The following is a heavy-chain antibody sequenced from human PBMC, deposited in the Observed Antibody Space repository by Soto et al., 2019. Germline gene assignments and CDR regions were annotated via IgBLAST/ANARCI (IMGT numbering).Heavy chain of an antibody. J-gene: IGHJ4*02. CDR1: GYSFPNYW. V-gene: IGHV5-51*01. CDR2: IYPGDFDT. D-gene: IGHD6-19*01. CDR3: ARAYGTGWDAGY. Sequence: PGESLKISCQGSGYSFPNYWIGWVRQMPGKGLEWMGIIYPGDFDTKYSPSFQGKVTISAEKSIGTAYLQWSSLMVSDTAMYFCARAYGTGWDAGYWGQGTLVTVSS.